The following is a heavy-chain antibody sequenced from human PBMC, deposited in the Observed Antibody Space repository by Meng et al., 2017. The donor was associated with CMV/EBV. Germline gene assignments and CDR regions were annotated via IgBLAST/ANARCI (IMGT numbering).Heavy chain of an antibody. CDR2: IDWKDDK. CDR1: GFSLNTSGVS. J-gene: IGHJ3*02. V-gene: IGHV2-5*01. CDR3: AHAYDDFWSGYYLGAFDI. Sequence: SGPTLVKPTQTLTLTCTFSGFSLNTSGVSVGWIRQPPGKALEWLALIDWKDDKRYSPSLQTRLTVTKDTSTNEVVLTMTNMDAVDTGTYFCAHAYDDFWSGYYLGAFDIWGQRTLVTVSS. D-gene: IGHD3-3*01.